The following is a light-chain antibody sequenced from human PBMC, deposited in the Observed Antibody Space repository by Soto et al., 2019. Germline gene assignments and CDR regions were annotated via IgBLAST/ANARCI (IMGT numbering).Light chain of an antibody. V-gene: IGLV1-47*01. CDR1: NSNIGSNY. CDR3: AAWDDTLSGLV. CDR2: RAD. J-gene: IGLJ2*01. Sequence: QSALTQPPSASGTPGQTVTISCSGRNSNIGSNYVYWYQQLPGTAPRLLMYRADQRPSGVPDRFSGSKSGTSASLPISGLRSEDEADYYCAAWDDTLSGLVFGGGTKLTVL.